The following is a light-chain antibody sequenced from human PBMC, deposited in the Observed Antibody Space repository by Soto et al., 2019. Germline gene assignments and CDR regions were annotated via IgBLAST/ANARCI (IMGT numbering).Light chain of an antibody. V-gene: IGKV1-5*01. Sequence: DIQITQSPSTFSSYVLESITITCRASQSITTWLAWYQQRPGKAPKLLIYDVSSLQSGVPSRFSGSGSGTEFTLTISSLQPDDFATYYCQHYKMYSPWTFGQGTKVDNK. CDR3: QHYKMYSPWT. CDR1: QSITTW. CDR2: DVS. J-gene: IGKJ1*01.